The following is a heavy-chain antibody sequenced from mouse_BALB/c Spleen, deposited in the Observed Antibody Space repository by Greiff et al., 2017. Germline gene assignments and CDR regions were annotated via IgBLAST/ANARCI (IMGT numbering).Heavy chain of an antibody. CDR3: ATNPSHYFDY. CDR1: GYTFTNYW. CDR2: IYPGGGYT. J-gene: IGHJ2*01. V-gene: IGHV1-63*02. D-gene: IGHD4-1*01. Sequence: QVQLKQSGAELVRPGTSVKISCKASGYTFTNYWLGWVKQRPGHGLEWIGDIYPGGGYTNYNVKFKGKATLTADTSSSTAYMQLSSLTSEDSAVYFCATNPSHYFDYWGQGTTLTVSS.